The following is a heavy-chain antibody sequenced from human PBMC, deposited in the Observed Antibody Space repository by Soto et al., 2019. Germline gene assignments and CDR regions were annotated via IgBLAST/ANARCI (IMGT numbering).Heavy chain of an antibody. Sequence: QVHLVQSGAEVKKPGASVKVSWKGSGYAFTTYGITWVRQAPGQGLEWMGWISAHNGNTNYAQKLQGRVTVTRDTSTSTAYMELRSLRSDDTAVYYCARGRYVDYWGQGALVTVSS. J-gene: IGHJ4*02. CDR2: ISAHNGNT. CDR3: ARGRYVDY. D-gene: IGHD1-1*01. CDR1: GYAFTTYG. V-gene: IGHV1-18*01.